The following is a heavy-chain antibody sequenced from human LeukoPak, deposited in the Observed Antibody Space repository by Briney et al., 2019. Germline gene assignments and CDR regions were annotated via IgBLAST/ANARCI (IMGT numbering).Heavy chain of an antibody. V-gene: IGHV3-7*04. CDR2: IRQEGSEK. CDR3: ARGYCSGGSCYSKVLDV. Sequence: GGSLRLSCAASGFTFSTYWMSWVRQAPGKGLEWVANIRQEGSEKYYVHSVKGRFTISRDNAKNSLYLQMNSLRAEDTSMYYCARGYCSGGSCYSKVLDVWGQGTTVTVSS. CDR1: GFTFSTYW. D-gene: IGHD2-15*01. J-gene: IGHJ6*02.